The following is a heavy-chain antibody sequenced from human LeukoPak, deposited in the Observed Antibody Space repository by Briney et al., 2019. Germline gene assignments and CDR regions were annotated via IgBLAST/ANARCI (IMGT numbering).Heavy chain of an antibody. D-gene: IGHD4-17*01. CDR2: IYYNGST. V-gene: IGHV4-59*01. CDR3: ARAYGDYQFDY. CDR1: GGSISSYY. Sequence: PSETLSLTCTVSGGSISSYYWSWIRQPPGKGLEWIGYIYYNGSTNYNPSLKSRVTISVDTSKNQFSLKLSSVTAADTAVYYCARAYGDYQFDYWGQGTLVTVSS. J-gene: IGHJ4*02.